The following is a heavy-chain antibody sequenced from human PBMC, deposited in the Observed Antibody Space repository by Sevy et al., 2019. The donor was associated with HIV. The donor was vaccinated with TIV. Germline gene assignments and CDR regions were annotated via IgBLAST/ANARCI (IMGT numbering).Heavy chain of an antibody. CDR1: GFSVNSNY. CDR3: ARSQGSYYRLGMSFDY. D-gene: IGHD5-18*01. V-gene: IGHV3-53*01. J-gene: IGHJ4*02. Sequence: GGCLRLSCAASGFSVNSNYMNWVRQAPGKGLEWVSVIYSGGSTNYADSVKGRLTISRDNSKNTVYFQMNSLRADDTTVYYCARSQGSYYRLGMSFDYWGQGTLVTVSS. CDR2: IYSGGST.